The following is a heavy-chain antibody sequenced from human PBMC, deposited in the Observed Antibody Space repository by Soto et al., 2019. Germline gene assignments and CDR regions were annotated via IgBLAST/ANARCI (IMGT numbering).Heavy chain of an antibody. D-gene: IGHD3-10*01. V-gene: IGHV3-23*01. J-gene: IGHJ6*02. Sequence: GGSLRLSCAASGFTFSSYAMSWVRQAPGKGLEWVSAISGSDGSTYYADSVKGRFTISRDNSKNTLYLQMNSLRAEDTAVYYCANRAPGRDYYCGMDVWGQGTTVTVSS. CDR3: ANRAPGRDYYCGMDV. CDR1: GFTFSSYA. CDR2: ISGSDGST.